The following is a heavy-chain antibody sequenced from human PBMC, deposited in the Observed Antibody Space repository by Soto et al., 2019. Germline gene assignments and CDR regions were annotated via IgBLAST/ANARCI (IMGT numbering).Heavy chain of an antibody. CDR2: IYYSGST. V-gene: IGHV4-30-4*01. CDR1: GGSISSGDYY. J-gene: IGHJ6*02. Sequence: SETLSLTCTVSGGSISSGDYYWSWIRQPPGKGLEWIGYIYYSGSTYYNPSLKSRVTISVDTSKNQFSLKLSSVTAADTAVYYCARDLCSGGSCYSGYYDYGMDVWGQGTTVTVSS. CDR3: ARDLCSGGSCYSGYYDYGMDV. D-gene: IGHD2-15*01.